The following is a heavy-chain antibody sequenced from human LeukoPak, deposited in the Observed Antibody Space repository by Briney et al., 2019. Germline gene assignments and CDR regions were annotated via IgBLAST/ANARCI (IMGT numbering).Heavy chain of an antibody. CDR2: IYTNGGA. CDR3: AREPPGY. J-gene: IGHJ4*02. V-gene: IGHV4-61*02. CDR1: GGSVTSGNYY. Sequence: SETLSLTCTVSGGSVTSGNYYWNWIRQPAGEGLEWIGRIYTNGGASYNPSLKSRVTISIDASKNQFSLKLSSVTAADTAVYYCAREPPGYWGQGILVTVSS.